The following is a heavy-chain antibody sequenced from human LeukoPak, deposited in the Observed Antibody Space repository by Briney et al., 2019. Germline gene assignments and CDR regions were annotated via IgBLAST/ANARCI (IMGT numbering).Heavy chain of an antibody. J-gene: IGHJ5*02. CDR1: GFTFSSYW. Sequence: GGSLRLSCAASGFTFSSYWMSWVRQAPGKGLEWVANIKQDGSEKYYVDSVKGRFTISRDNAKNSLYLQMNSLRAEDTAVYYCARETCSGGSCYHFWFDPWGQGTLVTVSS. D-gene: IGHD2-15*01. CDR2: IKQDGSEK. V-gene: IGHV3-7*01. CDR3: ARETCSGGSCYHFWFDP.